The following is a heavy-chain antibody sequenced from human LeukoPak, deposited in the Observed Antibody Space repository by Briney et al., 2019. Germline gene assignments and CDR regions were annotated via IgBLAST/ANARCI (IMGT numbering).Heavy chain of an antibody. CDR2: IRYDGSNE. CDR1: GFTFSSYG. J-gene: IGHJ5*01. D-gene: IGHD2-2*01. V-gene: IGHV3-30*02. CDR3: ARDQRDIVIVPAALGWFDS. Sequence: GGSLRLSCSGSGFTFSSYGMDWVRQAPGKGLEWVAFIRYDGSNEYYADSVKGRFTISRGNSKNTLYLQMNSLRAEDTAVYYCARDQRDIVIVPAALGWFDSWGQGTLVTASS.